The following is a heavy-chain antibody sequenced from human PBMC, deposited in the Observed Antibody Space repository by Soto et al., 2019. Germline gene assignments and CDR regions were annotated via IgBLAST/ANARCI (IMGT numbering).Heavy chain of an antibody. CDR1: GFTFSSYG. V-gene: IGHV3-30*03. J-gene: IGHJ4*02. CDR3: ARDSYSYCGGDCYSDY. D-gene: IGHD2-21*02. Sequence: GGSLRLSCAASGFTFSSYGMHWVRQAPGKGLEWVAVISYDGSNKYYADSVKGRFTISRDNSKNTLYLQMNSLRAEDTAVYYCARDSYSYCGGDCYSDYWGQGTLVTVSS. CDR2: ISYDGSNK.